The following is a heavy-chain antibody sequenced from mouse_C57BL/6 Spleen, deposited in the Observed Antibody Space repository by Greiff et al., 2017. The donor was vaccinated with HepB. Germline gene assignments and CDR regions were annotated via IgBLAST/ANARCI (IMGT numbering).Heavy chain of an antibody. V-gene: IGHV1-81*01. CDR1: GYTFTSYG. D-gene: IGHD2-3*01. J-gene: IGHJ1*03. CDR2: IYPRSGNT. CDR3: ARQDDHWYFDV. Sequence: VQLQESGAELARPGASVKLSCKASGYTFTSYGISWVKQRTGQGLEWIGEIYPRSGNTYYNEKFKGKATLTADKSSSTAYMELSSLTSEDSAVYFCARQDDHWYFDVWGTGTTVTVSS.